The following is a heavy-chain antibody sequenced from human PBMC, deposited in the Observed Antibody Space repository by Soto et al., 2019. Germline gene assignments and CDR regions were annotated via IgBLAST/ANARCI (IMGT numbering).Heavy chain of an antibody. J-gene: IGHJ4*02. CDR2: IYPGDSDT. D-gene: IGHD1-26*01. Sequence: VASEKISCNASGYSLTSYWIGWVRQMPRKGLEWMGIIYPGDSDTIYSPSFEGQVTISADKSISTAYLQWNSLKASDTAMYYCARPSYSASYYYFDQWGQGTSVTVSS. V-gene: IGHV5-51*01. CDR1: GYSLTSYW. CDR3: ARPSYSASYYYFDQ.